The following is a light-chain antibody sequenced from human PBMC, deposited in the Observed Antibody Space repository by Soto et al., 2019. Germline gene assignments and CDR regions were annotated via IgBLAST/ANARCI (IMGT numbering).Light chain of an antibody. Sequence: EVVLTQSPGTLSLTPGERATLSCRASQTVTNSQLAWYQQKPGQAPRLLIYGASNRATGIPDRFSGSGSGTDFTFTISRLEPEDFAVYYCQQYGWSATFGQGTKVEIK. V-gene: IGKV3-20*01. J-gene: IGKJ1*01. CDR2: GAS. CDR1: QTVTNSQ. CDR3: QQYGWSAT.